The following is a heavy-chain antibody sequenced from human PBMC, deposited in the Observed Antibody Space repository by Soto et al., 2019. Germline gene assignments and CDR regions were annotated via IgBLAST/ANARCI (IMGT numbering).Heavy chain of an antibody. Sequence: SETLSLTCSVSGASISGVNYYWTWIRQPPGKALEWIGCVSSGGSTFYNPSLQGQITISLDTSKNLFSLRLKSVSAADTAVYYCARRGGYSYGSPFAYWGQGALVTVSS. D-gene: IGHD5-18*01. CDR2: VSSGGST. CDR1: GASISGVNYY. J-gene: IGHJ4*02. V-gene: IGHV4-30-4*01. CDR3: ARRGGYSYGSPFAY.